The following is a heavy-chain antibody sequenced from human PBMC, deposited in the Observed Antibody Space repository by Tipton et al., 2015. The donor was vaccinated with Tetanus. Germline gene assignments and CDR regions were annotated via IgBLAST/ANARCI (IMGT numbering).Heavy chain of an antibody. CDR2: ISSTSSYI. Sequence: SLRLSCAVSGSTFSNVWMSWVRQAPGKGLEWVSSISSTSSYIYYTDSVKGRFTISRDNAKSSLYLEMNSLRAEDTAVYYCATGGTFDYWGQGTLVTVSS. CDR1: GSTFSNVW. CDR3: ATGGTFDY. J-gene: IGHJ4*02. V-gene: IGHV3-21*01. D-gene: IGHD1-1*01.